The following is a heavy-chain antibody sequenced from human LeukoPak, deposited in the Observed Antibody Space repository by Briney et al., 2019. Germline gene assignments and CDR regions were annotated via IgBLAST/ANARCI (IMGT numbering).Heavy chain of an antibody. CDR1: GFPFSSYW. CDR3: ARDTPTGSGYYFPSVVDY. V-gene: IGHV3-74*01. D-gene: IGHD3-22*01. Sequence: GGSLRLSCAASGFPFSSYWMHWVRQGPGRGLVWVSRIIGDGSGTNYADSVKGRFTISRDNAKNTLYLQMNSLRAEDTAVYYCARDTPTGSGYYFPSVVDYWGQGTLVTVSS. J-gene: IGHJ4*02. CDR2: IIGDGSGT.